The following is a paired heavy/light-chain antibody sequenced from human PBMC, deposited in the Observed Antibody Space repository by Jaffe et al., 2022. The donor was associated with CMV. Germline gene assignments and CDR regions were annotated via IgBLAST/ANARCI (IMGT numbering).Light chain of an antibody. CDR2: KAT. V-gene: IGKV1-5*03. J-gene: IGKJ1*01. CDR3: QQYNNFRT. Sequence: DIDLTQSPSTLSASVGDRVTITCRASQSVNTWLAWYQQKPGKAPRLLIYKATTLENGVPSRFSGSGSGTEFRLTISSLQPDDFATYYCQQYNNFRTFGQGTRVEIK. CDR1: QSVNTW.
Heavy chain of an antibody. Sequence: QVQLQESGPRLVKPSETLSLTCVVSGGSITKNSWWGWVRQPPGKGLEWIAEINHTGNINHNPSLKSRVTMSVDKSKNQFSVNIRSVTTADTALYFCVRFCSGGSCDTAEYVQHWGQGTLVTVSS. CDR1: GGSITKNSW. V-gene: IGHV4-4*02. D-gene: IGHD2-15*01. CDR3: VRFCSGGSCDTAEYVQH. J-gene: IGHJ1*01. CDR2: INHTGNI.